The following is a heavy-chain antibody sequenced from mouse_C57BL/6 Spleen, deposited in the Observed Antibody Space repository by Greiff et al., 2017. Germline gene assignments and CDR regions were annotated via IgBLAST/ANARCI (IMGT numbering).Heavy chain of an antibody. D-gene: IGHD2-4*01. CDR3: ARCFYDYGVDY. CDR1: GYAFSSSW. J-gene: IGHJ2*01. Sequence: QVQLKQSGPELVKPGASVKISCKASGYAFSSSWMNWVKQRPGKGLEWIGRIYPGDGDTNYNGKFKGKATLTADKSSSTAYMQLSSLTSEDSAVYFCARCFYDYGVDYWGQGTTLTVSS. V-gene: IGHV1-82*01. CDR2: IYPGDGDT.